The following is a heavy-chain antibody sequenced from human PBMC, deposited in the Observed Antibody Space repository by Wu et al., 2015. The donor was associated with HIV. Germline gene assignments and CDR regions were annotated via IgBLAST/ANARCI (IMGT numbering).Heavy chain of an antibody. CDR2: INPSSGST. CDR3: ARAGGFCSGTSCLDL. Sequence: QVQLVQSGAEVKRPGASVKISCKASAYSFIDHYIHWVRQAPGHGLEWVGIINPSSGSTSYAQNFKGRVAMTRDTSTATVYMELSSLRSEDTALYSCARAGGFCSGTSCLDLWGQGILVTVFS. D-gene: IGHD2-2*03. V-gene: IGHV1-46*01. CDR1: AYSFIDHY. J-gene: IGHJ5*02.